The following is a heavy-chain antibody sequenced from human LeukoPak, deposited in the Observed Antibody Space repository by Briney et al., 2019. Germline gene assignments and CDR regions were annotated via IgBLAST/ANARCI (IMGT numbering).Heavy chain of an antibody. CDR1: GYTFTGYY. CDR3: ARGLVVVAARLKDYYYGMDV. J-gene: IGHJ6*02. D-gene: IGHD2-15*01. V-gene: IGHV1-18*04. CDR2: ISAYNGNT. Sequence: ASVKVSCKASGYTFTGYYMHWVRQAPGQGLEWMGWISAYNGNTNYAQKLQGRVTMTTDTSTSTAYMELRSLRSDDTAVYYCARGLVVVAARLKDYYYGMDVWGQGTTVTVSS.